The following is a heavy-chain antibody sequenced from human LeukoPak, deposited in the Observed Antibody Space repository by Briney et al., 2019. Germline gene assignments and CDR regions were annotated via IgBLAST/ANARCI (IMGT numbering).Heavy chain of an antibody. V-gene: IGHV4-4*07. Sequence: SETLSLTCTVSGGSISSYYWSWIRQPAGKGLEWIGRIYTSGSTNYNPSLKSRVTMSVDTSKNQFSLKLSSVTAADTAVYYCARSYDFWSGYYIDYWGQGTLVTVSS. CDR1: GGSISSYY. CDR2: IYTSGST. D-gene: IGHD3-3*01. CDR3: ARSYDFWSGYYIDY. J-gene: IGHJ4*02.